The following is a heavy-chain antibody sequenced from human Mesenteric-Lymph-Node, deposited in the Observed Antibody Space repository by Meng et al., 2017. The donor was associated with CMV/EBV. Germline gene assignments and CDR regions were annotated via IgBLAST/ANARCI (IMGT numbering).Heavy chain of an antibody. V-gene: IGHV4-30-4*08. CDR3: AREGSGSWFGAATFDY. D-gene: IGHD3-10*01. CDR2: IYYSGSN. CDR1: GGSISSGDYY. Sequence: VQPQQSGPGLVEPPQALSLTCNVSGGSISSGDYYWSWIRQPPGKGLEWIGYIYYSGSNYYNPSLKSRVTISVDTSKNQFSLKLSSVSAADTAVYYCAREGSGSWFGAATFDYWGQGTLVTVSS. J-gene: IGHJ4*02.